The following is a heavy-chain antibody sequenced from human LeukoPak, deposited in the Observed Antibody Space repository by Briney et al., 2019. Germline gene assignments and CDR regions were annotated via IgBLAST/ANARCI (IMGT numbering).Heavy chain of an antibody. CDR1: GFTFSSYA. Sequence: GGSLRLSCAASGFTFSSYAMHWVRQAPGKGLEWVAVISYDGSNKYYADSVKGRFTISRDNSKNTLYLQMNSLRAEDTAVYYCAKVMTPKDYWGQGTLVTVSS. CDR3: AKVMTPKDY. J-gene: IGHJ4*02. D-gene: IGHD2-8*01. V-gene: IGHV3-30-3*01. CDR2: ISYDGSNK.